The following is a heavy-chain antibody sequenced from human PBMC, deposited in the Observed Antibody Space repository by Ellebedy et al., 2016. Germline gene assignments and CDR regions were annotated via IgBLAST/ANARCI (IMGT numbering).Heavy chain of an antibody. V-gene: IGHV3-9*01. CDR1: GFTFDDHA. CDR3: ARENGYCTNGFCYRSAFDM. D-gene: IGHD2-8*01. Sequence: GGSLRLXCAASGFTFDDHAMHWVRQVPGKGLEWVSGISWNSVSIAYADAVKGRFSISRDNAKTSLYLEMNSLRAEDTAVYYCARENGYCTNGFCYRSAFDMWGQGTMVTVSS. J-gene: IGHJ3*02. CDR2: ISWNSVSI.